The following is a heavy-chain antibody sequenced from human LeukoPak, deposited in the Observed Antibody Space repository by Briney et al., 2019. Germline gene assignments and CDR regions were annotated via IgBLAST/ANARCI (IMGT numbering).Heavy chain of an antibody. CDR2: MYHSGTT. J-gene: IGHJ4*02. D-gene: IGHD5-12*01. CDR1: GYSVSSGYY. V-gene: IGHV4-38-2*02. CDR3: AGQYTGYDAFDY. Sequence: PSETLFLTCSVSGYSVSSGYYWGWIRQPPGKGLEWIGSMYHSGTTYYNPSLKSRVTLSVDTSKNQFSLKLSSVTAADTAVYYCAGQYTGYDAFDYWGQGTLVTVSS.